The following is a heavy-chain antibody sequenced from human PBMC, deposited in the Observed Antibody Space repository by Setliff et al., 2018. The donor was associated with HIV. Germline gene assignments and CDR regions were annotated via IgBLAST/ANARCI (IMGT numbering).Heavy chain of an antibody. CDR3: ARPLLRTNTVYGILGNWFDS. CDR1: RFKFSSYG. D-gene: IGHD2-8*01. J-gene: IGHJ5*01. V-gene: IGHV3-33*05. CDR2: ISYDGRNT. Sequence: GGSLRLSCAAPRFKFSSYGMHWVRQAPGKGLEWVAFISYDGRNTYYADSVKGRFTVSRDNAKNSLYLQMSSLRAEDTAVYYCARPLLRTNTVYGILGNWFDSWGRGTLVTVSS.